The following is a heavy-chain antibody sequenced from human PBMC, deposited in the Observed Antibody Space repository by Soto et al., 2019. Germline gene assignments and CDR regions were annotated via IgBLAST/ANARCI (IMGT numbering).Heavy chain of an antibody. CDR2: IIPIFGTA. V-gene: IGHV1-69*13. D-gene: IGHD1-26*01. J-gene: IGHJ4*02. CDR3: AIADSGSYYVTDY. CDR1: GGTFSSYA. Sequence: SVKVSCKASGGTFSSYAISWVRQAPGQGLEWMGGIIPIFGTANYAQKFQGRVTITADESTSTAYMELSSLRSEDTAVYYCAIADSGSYYVTDYWGQGTLVTSPQ.